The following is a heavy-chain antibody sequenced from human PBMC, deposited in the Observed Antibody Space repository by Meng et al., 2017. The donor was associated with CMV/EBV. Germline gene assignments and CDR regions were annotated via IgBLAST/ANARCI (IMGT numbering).Heavy chain of an antibody. Sequence: ASVKVSCKASGYTFTGYYMHWVRQAPGQGLEWMGWINPNSGGTNYAQKFQGRVTMTRDTSNSTAYMELSRLRSDDTAVYYCARASSGYGSAFDIWGQGTMVTVSS. D-gene: IGHD3-22*01. CDR3: ARASSGYGSAFDI. V-gene: IGHV1-2*02. J-gene: IGHJ3*02. CDR2: INPNSGGT. CDR1: GYTFTGYY.